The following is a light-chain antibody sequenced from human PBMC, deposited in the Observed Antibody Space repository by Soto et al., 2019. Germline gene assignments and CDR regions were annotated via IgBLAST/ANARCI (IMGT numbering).Light chain of an antibody. CDR3: ASFRSGTILV. CDR2: DVT. CDR1: SSDVGGFEY. Sequence: QSVLSQPASVSGSPGQSITISCTGTSSDVGGFEYVSWYQHQPGKAPKLIIYDVTKRPSGVSNRFSGSKSGNTASLTISGIQAEDEGDYFCASFRSGTILVFGSGTKVTVL. V-gene: IGLV2-14*01. J-gene: IGLJ1*01.